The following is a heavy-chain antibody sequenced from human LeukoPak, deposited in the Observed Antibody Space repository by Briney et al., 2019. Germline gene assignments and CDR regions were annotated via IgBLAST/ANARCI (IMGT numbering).Heavy chain of an antibody. CDR3: ARGSRAMTGIHRNWIDP. J-gene: IGHJ5*02. CDR1: GYTFTSYD. D-gene: IGHD6-13*01. Sequence: ASVKVSCKASGYTFTSYDINWVRQATGQGLEWMGWMNPNSGNTGYAQKFQGRVTMTRNTSISTAYMELSSLRSEDTAVYYCARGSRAMTGIHRNWIDPWGQGTLVTVSS. CDR2: MNPNSGNT. V-gene: IGHV1-8*01.